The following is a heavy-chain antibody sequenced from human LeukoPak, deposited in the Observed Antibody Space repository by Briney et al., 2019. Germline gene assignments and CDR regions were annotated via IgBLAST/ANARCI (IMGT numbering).Heavy chain of an antibody. CDR2: IKQDGSEK. CDR1: GFTFSSYG. V-gene: IGHV3-7*01. J-gene: IGHJ4*02. Sequence: GGSLRLSCAASGFTFSSYGMHWVRQAPGKGLEWVANIKQDGSEKYYVDSVKGRFTISRDNAKNSLYLQMNSLRAEDTAVYYCARRYFDYWGQGTLVTVSS. CDR3: ARRYFDY.